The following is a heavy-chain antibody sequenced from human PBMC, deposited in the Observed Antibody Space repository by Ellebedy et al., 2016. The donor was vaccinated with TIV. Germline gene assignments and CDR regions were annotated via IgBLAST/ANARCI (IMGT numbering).Heavy chain of an antibody. V-gene: IGHV4-34*01. CDR2: INHSGST. D-gene: IGHD4-17*01. Sequence: SETLSLTXAVYGGSFSGYYWSWIRQPPGKGLEWIGEINHSGSTNYNPSLKSRVTISVDTSKNQFSLKLSSVTAADTAVYYCARAPKGTVNFDYWGQGTLVTVSS. CDR1: GGSFSGYY. J-gene: IGHJ4*02. CDR3: ARAPKGTVNFDY.